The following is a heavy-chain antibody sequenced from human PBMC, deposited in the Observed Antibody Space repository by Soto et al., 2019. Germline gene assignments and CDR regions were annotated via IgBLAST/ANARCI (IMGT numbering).Heavy chain of an antibody. V-gene: IGHV3-15*01. J-gene: IGHJ4*02. CDR2: IKSKINGGTT. CDR3: TTDDPINRY. Sequence: GGSLRLSCAASGFIFSNAWISWVRQAPGKGLEWVGRIKSKINGGTTDYAAPVRGRFSISRDDSKNTVYLQMNSLKTEDTAVYYCTTDDPINRYWGQGTLVTVSS. CDR1: GFIFSNAW.